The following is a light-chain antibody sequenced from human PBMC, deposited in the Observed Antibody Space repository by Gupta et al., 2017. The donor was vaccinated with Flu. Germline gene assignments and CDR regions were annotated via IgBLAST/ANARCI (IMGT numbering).Light chain of an antibody. Sequence: EIVLTQSPATLSLSPGERATLSCRASQSVGRYLAWYQQRRGQAPRLLIYDASTRAPGIPARFSGGGSGTDFTLTISSLEPEDFAVYYCQQRSDWPPETFGPGTRVEIK. J-gene: IGKJ3*01. CDR3: QQRSDWPPET. CDR2: DAS. V-gene: IGKV3-11*01. CDR1: QSVGRY.